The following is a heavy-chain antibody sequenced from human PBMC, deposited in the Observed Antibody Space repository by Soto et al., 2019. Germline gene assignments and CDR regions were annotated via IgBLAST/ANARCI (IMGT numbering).Heavy chain of an antibody. D-gene: IGHD3-16*01. CDR1: GGSITDYY. Sequence: QVQLQESGPGLVKPSETLSLTCTVSGGSITDYYWSWIRQPPGKALEWIGYGYHSVSIHYNPSLKTRVTRPVDPSENQCSLRLTSLTASDTAVYYCAGAVAGFGAYWYFDLWRRGSLVTVSS. V-gene: IGHV4-59*01. CDR3: AGAVAGFGAYWYFDL. J-gene: IGHJ2*01. CDR2: GYHSVSI.